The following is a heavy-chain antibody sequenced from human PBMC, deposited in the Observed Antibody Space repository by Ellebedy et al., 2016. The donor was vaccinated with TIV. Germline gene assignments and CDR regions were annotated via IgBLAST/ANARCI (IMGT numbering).Heavy chain of an antibody. CDR2: ISYDGSNK. J-gene: IGHJ5*02. CDR1: GFTFSSYA. CDR3: ARVYGAFNWFDP. V-gene: IGHV3-30-3*01. Sequence: PGGSLRLSCAASGFTFSSYAMHWVRQAPGKGLEWVAVISYDGSNKYYADSVKGRFTISRDNSKNTLYLQMNSLRAEDTAVYYCARVYGAFNWFDPWGQGTLVTVSS. D-gene: IGHD3-10*01.